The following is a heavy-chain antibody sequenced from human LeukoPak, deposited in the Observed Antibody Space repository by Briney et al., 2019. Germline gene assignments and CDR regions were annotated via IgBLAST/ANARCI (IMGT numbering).Heavy chain of an antibody. V-gene: IGHV4-59*01. J-gene: IGHJ4*02. CDR3: ARGIAAAIDY. D-gene: IGHD6-25*01. CDR2: IYYSGST. Sequence: SETLSLTCTVSGGSISSYYWSWIRQPPGKGLEWIGYIYYSGSTNYNPSLKSRVTISVDTSKNQFSLKLSSVTAADTAVYYCARGIAAAIDYWGQGTLVTVSS. CDR1: GGSISSYY.